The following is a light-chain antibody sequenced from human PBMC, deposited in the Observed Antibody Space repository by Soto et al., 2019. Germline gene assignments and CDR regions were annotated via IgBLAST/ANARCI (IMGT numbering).Light chain of an antibody. CDR3: QQYGRSPFT. J-gene: IGKJ3*01. CDR2: DAS. V-gene: IGKV3-11*01. CDR1: QSVSSN. Sequence: EIVLTQSPGSLSVSAGERATLSCLASQSVSSNLAWYQQKPGQAPRLLIYDASNRATGIPVRFSGSGSGTDFTLTISSLEPEDFAVYYCQQYGRSPFTFGPGTKVDIK.